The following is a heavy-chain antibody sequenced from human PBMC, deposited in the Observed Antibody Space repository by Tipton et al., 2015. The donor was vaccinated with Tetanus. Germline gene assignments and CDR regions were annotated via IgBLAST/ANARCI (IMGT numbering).Heavy chain of an antibody. CDR2: INTNTGNP. V-gene: IGHV7-4-1*02. J-gene: IGHJ4*02. CDR1: GYSFTRYA. Sequence: QSGAEVKKPGASVKVSCKASGYSFTRYAINWVRQAPGQGPEWMGWINTNTGNPTYAQGFTGRFVFSLDTSVSTAYLQISSLKAEDTAVYYCARDRRGGLWLDGGFDYWGQGTLVTVSS. D-gene: IGHD3-10*01. CDR3: ARDRRGGLWLDGGFDY.